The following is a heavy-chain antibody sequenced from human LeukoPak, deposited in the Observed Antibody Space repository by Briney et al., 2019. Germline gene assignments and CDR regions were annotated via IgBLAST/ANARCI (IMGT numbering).Heavy chain of an antibody. CDR2: INHSGST. CDR3: ARAGSGSYYNEDFNWFDP. CDR1: GGSFSGYY. J-gene: IGHJ5*02. D-gene: IGHD3-10*01. V-gene: IGHV4-34*01. Sequence: SETLSLTCAVSGGSFSGYYWSWIRQPPGKGLEWIGEINHSGSTNYNPSLKSRVTISVDTSKNQFSLQLTSLTAADTAVYYCARAGSGSYYNEDFNWFDPWGQGTLVTVSS.